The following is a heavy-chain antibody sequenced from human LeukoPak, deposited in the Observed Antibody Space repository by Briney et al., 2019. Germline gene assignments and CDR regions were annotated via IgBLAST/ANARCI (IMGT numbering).Heavy chain of an antibody. D-gene: IGHD3-22*01. J-gene: IGHJ5*02. CDR2: IKQDGSEK. V-gene: IGHV3-7*01. CDR3: ARAHITYDSSGYYYVDWFDP. Sequence: PGGSLRLSCAASGFTFTSYWMSWVRQAPGKGLEWVANIKQDGSEKYYVDSVKGRFTISRDNAKNSLYLQMNSRRAEDTAVYYCARAHITYDSSGYYYVDWFDPWGQGTLVTVSS. CDR1: GFTFTSYW.